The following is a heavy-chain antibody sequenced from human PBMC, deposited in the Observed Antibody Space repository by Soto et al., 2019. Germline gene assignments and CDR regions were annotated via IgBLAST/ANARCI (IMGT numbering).Heavy chain of an antibody. CDR1: GGTFSSYA. CDR3: ARHPGGRGYYYGMDV. D-gene: IGHD2-15*01. V-gene: IGHV1-69*13. CDR2: IIPIFGTA. Sequence: GASVKVSCKASGGTFSSYAISWVRQAPGQGLDWMGVIIPIFGTANYAQKFQGRVTITADESTSTAYMELSSLRSEDTAVYYCARHPGGRGYYYGMDVWGQGTTVTVSS. J-gene: IGHJ6*02.